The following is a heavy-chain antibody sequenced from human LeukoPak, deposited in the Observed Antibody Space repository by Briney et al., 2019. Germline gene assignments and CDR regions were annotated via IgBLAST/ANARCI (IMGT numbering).Heavy chain of an antibody. CDR3: ARAGVFFLSLDY. D-gene: IGHD3-3*01. V-gene: IGHV4-34*01. CDR1: GGSISSYY. CDR2: INHSGST. Sequence: SETLSLTCTVSGGSISSYYWSWIRQPPGKGLEWIGEINHSGSTNYNPSLKSRVTISVDTSKNQFSLKLSSVTAADTAVYYCARAGVFFLSLDYWGQGTLVTVSS. J-gene: IGHJ4*02.